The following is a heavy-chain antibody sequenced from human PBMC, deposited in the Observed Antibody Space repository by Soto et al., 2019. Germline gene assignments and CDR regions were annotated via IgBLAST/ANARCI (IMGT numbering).Heavy chain of an antibody. J-gene: IGHJ4*02. Sequence: QVQLVQSGAEVKKPGASVKVSCKASGYTFTSYAMHWVRQAPGQRLEWMGWINAGNGNTKYSQKFHGRVTITRDTSASTAYMELSSLRSEDTAVYYCARGDGYYYFDYWVQGTLVTVSS. CDR3: ARGDGYYYFDY. D-gene: IGHD3-22*01. V-gene: IGHV1-3*01. CDR2: INAGNGNT. CDR1: GYTFTSYA.